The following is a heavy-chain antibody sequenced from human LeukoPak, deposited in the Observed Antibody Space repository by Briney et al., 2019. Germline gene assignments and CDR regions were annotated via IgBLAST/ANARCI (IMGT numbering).Heavy chain of an antibody. V-gene: IGHV4-34*01. Sequence: SETLSLTCAVYGGSFSGYYWSWIRQPPGKGLEWIGEINHSGSTNYNPSLKSRVTISVDTSKNQFSLKLSSVTAADTAVCYCAIPQGDTAMVYHFDYWGQGTLITVSS. D-gene: IGHD5-18*01. CDR1: GGSFSGYY. CDR3: AIPQGDTAMVYHFDY. CDR2: INHSGST. J-gene: IGHJ4*02.